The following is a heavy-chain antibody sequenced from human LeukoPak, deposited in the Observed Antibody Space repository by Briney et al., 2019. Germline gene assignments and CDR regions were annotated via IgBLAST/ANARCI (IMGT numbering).Heavy chain of an antibody. Sequence: ASVKVSCKASGYTFTTYTIHWVRQAPGQRLEWMGWISAYNGNTNYAQKLQGRVTMTTDTSTSTAYMELRSLRSDDTAVYYCARRRYSAGPSNWFDPWGQGTLVTVSS. CDR2: ISAYNGNT. CDR3: ARRRYSAGPSNWFDP. J-gene: IGHJ5*02. CDR1: GYTFTTYT. D-gene: IGHD6-13*01. V-gene: IGHV1-18*01.